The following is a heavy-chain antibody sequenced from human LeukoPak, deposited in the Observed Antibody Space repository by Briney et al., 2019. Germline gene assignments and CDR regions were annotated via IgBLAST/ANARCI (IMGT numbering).Heavy chain of an antibody. V-gene: IGHV4-38-2*02. CDR3: ARWAGAILTDY. Sequence: SETLSLTCTVSGYSISSGYYWGWIRQPPGKGLEWIGSFYHSGSTYYNPSLKSRVTISLDTSKNQFSLKLSSVTAADTAVYYCARWAGAILTDYWGQGTLVTVSS. D-gene: IGHD1-26*01. J-gene: IGHJ4*02. CDR1: GYSISSGYY. CDR2: FYHSGST.